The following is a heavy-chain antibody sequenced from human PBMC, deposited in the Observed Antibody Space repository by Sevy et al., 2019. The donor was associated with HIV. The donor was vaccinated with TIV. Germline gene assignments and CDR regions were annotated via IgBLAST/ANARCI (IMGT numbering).Heavy chain of an antibody. J-gene: IGHJ5*02. CDR3: TRGRSGTYGCFDP. D-gene: IGHD6-19*01. CDR2: LNGDGSSA. CDR1: GFTFSSHW. V-gene: IGHV3-74*01. Sequence: GGSLRLSCAASGFTFSSHWMHWVGQAPGKGLVWVSRLNGDGSSASYADFVKGRCTISRDNGKNTVSLHISSLTADDTAVYYCTRGRSGTYGCFDPWGQGTLVTVSS.